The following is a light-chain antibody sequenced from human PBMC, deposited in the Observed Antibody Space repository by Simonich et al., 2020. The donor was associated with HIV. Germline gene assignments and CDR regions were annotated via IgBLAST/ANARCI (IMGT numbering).Light chain of an antibody. V-gene: IGKV3-11*01. CDR1: QSVSSY. CDR3: QQRSNWPPWT. J-gene: IGKJ1*01. CDR2: DAS. Sequence: EIVLTQSPATLSLSPGERATLSCRASQSVSSYLAWYQPKPGQAPRHLIYDASNRATGIPARFSGSGSGTDFTLTISSLEPEDFAVYYCQQRSNWPPWTFGQGTKVEIK.